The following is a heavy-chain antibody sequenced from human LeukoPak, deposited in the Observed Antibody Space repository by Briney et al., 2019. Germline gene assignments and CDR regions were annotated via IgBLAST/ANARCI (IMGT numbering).Heavy chain of an antibody. J-gene: IGHJ4*02. Sequence: GGSLRLSCAASGFTFSSYAINWVRQAPGKGLEWVSAISGSGRSTYYADSVKGRFTISRDNSKNTVFLRMNSLRAEDTAVYYCAKDRLVSFDYGAQGPLVTVSS. D-gene: IGHD3-16*01. CDR1: GFTFSSYA. CDR2: ISGSGRST. CDR3: AKDRLVSFDY. V-gene: IGHV3-23*01.